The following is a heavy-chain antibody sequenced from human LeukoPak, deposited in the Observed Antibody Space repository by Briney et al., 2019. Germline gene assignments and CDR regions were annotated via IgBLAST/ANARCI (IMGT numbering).Heavy chain of an antibody. J-gene: IGHJ4*02. CDR3: ARHGRDGYGNSMFDY. D-gene: IGHD5-24*01. CDR2: IYYSGST. Sequence: PSETLSLTCTVSGGSISSYYWSWIRQPPGKGLEWIGYIYYSGSTKYNPSLKSRVTISVDTSKNLFSLKLSSVTAADTAVYYCARHGRDGYGNSMFDYWGQGTLVTVSS. V-gene: IGHV4-59*08. CDR1: GGSISSYY.